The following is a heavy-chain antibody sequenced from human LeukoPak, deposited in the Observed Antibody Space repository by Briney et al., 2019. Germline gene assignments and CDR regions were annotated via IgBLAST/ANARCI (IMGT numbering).Heavy chain of an antibody. V-gene: IGHV1-46*01. CDR2: INPSGGRT. J-gene: IGHJ4*02. CDR3: ASSIVVVPAAPFDY. CDR1: GYTFSSYY. Sequence: GASVKVSCKASGYTFSSYYMHWVRQAPGQGLEWMGIINPSGGRTSYAKKFQGRVTMPRDTSTSTVYMELSSLRSEDTAVYYCASSIVVVPAAPFDYWGQGTLVTVSS. D-gene: IGHD2-2*01.